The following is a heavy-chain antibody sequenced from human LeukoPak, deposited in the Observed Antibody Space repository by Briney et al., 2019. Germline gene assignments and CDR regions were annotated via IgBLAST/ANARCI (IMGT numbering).Heavy chain of an antibody. J-gene: IGHJ5*02. Sequence: PSETLSLTCTVSGGSISGYYWSWIRQPPGKGLEWIGYIYYSGSTNYNPSLKSRVTISVDTSKNQFSLKRSSGTAADTAVYYCARGCSAGTPHNWFDPWGQGTLVTVSS. CDR3: ARGCSAGTPHNWFDP. V-gene: IGHV4-59*01. D-gene: IGHD6-13*01. CDR1: GGSISGYY. CDR2: IYYSGST.